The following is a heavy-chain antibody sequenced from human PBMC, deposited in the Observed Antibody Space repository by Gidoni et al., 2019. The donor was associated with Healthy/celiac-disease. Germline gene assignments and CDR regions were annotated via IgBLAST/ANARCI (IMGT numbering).Heavy chain of an antibody. CDR1: GFTFSSYG. CDR3: AKGLISGSYLFDY. Sequence: QVQLVASGGGVVQPGRSLRLSCAASGFTFSSYGMHWVRQAPGKGLEWVAVISYDGSNKYYADSVKGRFTISRDNSKNTLYLQMNSLRAEDTAVYYCAKGLISGSYLFDYWGQGTLVTVSS. CDR2: ISYDGSNK. J-gene: IGHJ4*02. D-gene: IGHD1-26*01. V-gene: IGHV3-30*18.